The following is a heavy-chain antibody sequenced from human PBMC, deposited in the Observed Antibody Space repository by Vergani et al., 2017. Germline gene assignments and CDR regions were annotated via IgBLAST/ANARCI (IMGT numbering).Heavy chain of an antibody. J-gene: IGHJ6*03. D-gene: IGHD3-10*01. V-gene: IGHV5-51*01. CDR3: ARHGADRVLGAYYYYDYIDV. CDR1: GYSFTSYW. CDR2: IYPGDSDT. Sequence: EVQLVQSGAEVKKPGESLKISCKGSGYSFTSYWIGWVRQMPGKGLEWMGIIYPGDSDTRYSPSFQGQVTISADKSISPAYLQWSSLKASDAAMYYCARHGADRVLGAYYYYDYIDVWGKGTTVTVSS.